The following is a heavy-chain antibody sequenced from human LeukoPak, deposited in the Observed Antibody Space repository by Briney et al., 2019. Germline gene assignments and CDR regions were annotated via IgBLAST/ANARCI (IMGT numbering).Heavy chain of an antibody. D-gene: IGHD1-26*01. CDR2: ISAYNGDT. Sequence: ASVKVSCKASGYTFRSYGISWVRQAPGQGLEGMGWISAYNGDTNYAQRHQGRVTMTTETSTNTAYMELRSLRSDDTALYFCARDKGKWEHWRYFDYWGQGTLVTVSS. V-gene: IGHV1-18*01. CDR3: ARDKGKWEHWRYFDY. J-gene: IGHJ4*02. CDR1: GYTFRSYG.